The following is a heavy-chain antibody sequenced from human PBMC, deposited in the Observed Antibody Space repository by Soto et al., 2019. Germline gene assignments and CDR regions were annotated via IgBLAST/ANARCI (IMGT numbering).Heavy chain of an antibody. CDR2: ISGSDNST. CDR1: GFTLSSYA. CDR3: AHMGV. Sequence: XGSLRLSCAAAGFTLSSYAMSWVRQAPGKGLDWVSAISGSDNSTYYADSVKGRFTISRDNSKNTLYLQMSSLRADDTAVYYCAHMGVWGQGTTVTV. J-gene: IGHJ6*02. V-gene: IGHV3-23*01.